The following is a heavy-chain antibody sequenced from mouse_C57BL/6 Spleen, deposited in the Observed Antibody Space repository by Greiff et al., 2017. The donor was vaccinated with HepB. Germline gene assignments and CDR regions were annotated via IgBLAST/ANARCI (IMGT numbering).Heavy chain of an antibody. D-gene: IGHD1-1*01. Sequence: VLLQQPGAELVMPGASVKLSCKASGYTFTSYWMHWVKQRPGQGLEWIGEIDPSDSYTNYNQKFKGKSTLTVDKSSSTAYMQLSSLTSEDSAVYYCARSSYYGNSYYFDYWGQGTTLTVSS. CDR1: GYTFTSYW. V-gene: IGHV1-69*01. J-gene: IGHJ2*01. CDR2: IDPSDSYT. CDR3: ARSSYYGNSYYFDY.